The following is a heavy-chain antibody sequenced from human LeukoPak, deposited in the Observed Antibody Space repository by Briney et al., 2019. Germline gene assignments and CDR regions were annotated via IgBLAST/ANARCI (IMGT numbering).Heavy chain of an antibody. CDR1: GFTFSSYS. V-gene: IGHV3-21*01. J-gene: IGHJ5*02. CDR2: ISTSSSYI. CDR3: ARDPSCSGGSCYSEGINWFDP. D-gene: IGHD2-15*01. Sequence: GGSLRLSCAASGFTFSSYSMNWVRQAPGKGLEWVSSISTSSSYIYYADSVKGRFTISRDNAKNSLYLQMNSLRAEDTAVYHCARDPSCSGGSCYSEGINWFDPWGQGTLVTVSS.